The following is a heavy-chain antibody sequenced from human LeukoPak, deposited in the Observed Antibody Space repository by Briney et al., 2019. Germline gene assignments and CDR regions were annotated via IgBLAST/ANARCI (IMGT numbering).Heavy chain of an antibody. V-gene: IGHV1-8*03. CDR1: GYTFTSYD. Sequence: GASVKVSCKASGYTFTSYDINWVRQATGQGLEWMGWMNPNSGDTGYAQKFQGRVTITRNTSISTAYMELSSLRSEDTAVYYCARAIPSGDSSGYYPDYWGQGTLVTVSS. J-gene: IGHJ4*02. CDR3: ARAIPSGDSSGYYPDY. D-gene: IGHD3-22*01. CDR2: MNPNSGDT.